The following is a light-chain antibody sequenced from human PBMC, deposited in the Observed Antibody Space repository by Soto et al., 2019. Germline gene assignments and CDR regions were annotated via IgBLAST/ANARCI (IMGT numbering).Light chain of an antibody. CDR1: SSDLGAYKY. Sequence: QSVLTQPASVSGSPGQSITISCAGTSSDLGAYKYVSWYQQHPDKAPKLILYEVSRRPSGVSSRFSGSKSGNTASLTISGLLAVDEADYSCSSYTNTSTLVFGTGTKVTVL. V-gene: IGLV2-14*03. J-gene: IGLJ1*01. CDR3: SSYTNTSTLV. CDR2: EVS.